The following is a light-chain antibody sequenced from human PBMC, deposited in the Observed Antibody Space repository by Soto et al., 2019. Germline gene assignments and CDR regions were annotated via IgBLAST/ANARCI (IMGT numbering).Light chain of an antibody. J-gene: IGLJ1*01. Sequence: QSALTQTRAVSGYPGQSVTISCTGTSSDVGGYNYVSWYQQHPGKAPKFTIYDVSKRPSGVPDRVSGSNAGNTASLTISGLQAHDEAHSYCCSDAVTYSLTDVFGTATKVTV. CDR3: CSDAVTYSLTDV. CDR1: SSDVGGYNY. V-gene: IGLV2-11*01. CDR2: DVS.